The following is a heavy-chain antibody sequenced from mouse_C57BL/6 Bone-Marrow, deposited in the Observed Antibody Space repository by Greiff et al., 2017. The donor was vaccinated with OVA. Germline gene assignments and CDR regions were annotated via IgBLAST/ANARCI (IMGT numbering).Heavy chain of an antibody. CDR3: ARVSYDYDPDY. V-gene: IGHV5-4*01. D-gene: IGHD2-4*01. J-gene: IGHJ2*01. CDR1: GFTFSSYA. CDR2: ISDGGSYT. Sequence: EVQGVESGGGLVKPGGSLKLSCAASGFTFSSYAMSWVRQTPEKRLEWVATISDGGSYTYYPDNVKGRFTISTDNAKNNLYLQMSHLKSEDTAMYYCARVSYDYDPDYWGQGTTLTVSS.